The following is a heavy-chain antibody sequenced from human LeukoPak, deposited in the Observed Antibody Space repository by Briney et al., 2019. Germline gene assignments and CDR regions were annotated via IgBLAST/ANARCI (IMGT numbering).Heavy chain of an antibody. CDR1: GYTFTGYY. D-gene: IGHD1-26*01. J-gene: IGHJ3*02. Sequence: ASVKVSCKASGYTFTGYYMHWVRQAPGQGLEWMGWISAYNGNTHYSQKVQGRVTMTTDTSTSTAYMELRSLRSDDTAVYYCARWYNVEWELRTGDSFNIWGQGTMVTVSS. CDR2: ISAYNGNT. V-gene: IGHV1-18*04. CDR3: ARWYNVEWELRTGDSFNI.